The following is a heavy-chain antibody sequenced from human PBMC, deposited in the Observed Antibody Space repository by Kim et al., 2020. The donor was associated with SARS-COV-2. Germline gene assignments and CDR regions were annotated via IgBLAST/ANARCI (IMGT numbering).Heavy chain of an antibody. CDR3: ARGITIFGVVTNGMDV. D-gene: IGHD3-3*01. J-gene: IGHJ6*02. Sequence: SLKRQVTISVDTSKNQFSLKLSSVTAADTAVYYCARGITIFGVVTNGMDVWGQGTTVTVSS. V-gene: IGHV4-31*01.